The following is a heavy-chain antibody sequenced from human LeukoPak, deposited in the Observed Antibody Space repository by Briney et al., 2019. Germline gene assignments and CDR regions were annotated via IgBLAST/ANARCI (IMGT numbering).Heavy chain of an antibody. CDR2: IYYGGST. D-gene: IGHD1-26*01. Sequence: SETLSLTCTVSGGSISNTSYYWGWIRQPPGKGLEWIGSIYYGGSTYYNPSLKSRVTISVDTSKNQFSLKLSSVTAADTSVYYCARLTGWEIIVNRFDPWGQGTLVIVSS. CDR3: ARLTGWEIIVNRFDP. CDR1: GGSISNTSYY. V-gene: IGHV4-39*01. J-gene: IGHJ5*02.